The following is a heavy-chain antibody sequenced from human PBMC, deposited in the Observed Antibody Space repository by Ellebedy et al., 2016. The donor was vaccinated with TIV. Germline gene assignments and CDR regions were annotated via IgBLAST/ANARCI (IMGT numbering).Heavy chain of an antibody. CDR3: ARAGAIGTVDY. D-gene: IGHD1-1*01. CDR2: INQDGSQT. Sequence: GESLKISCATSGFTFSIYWMSWVRQTPGKGLEWVANINQDGSQTYYVDSMEGRFTISRDNARNSLYLQMNTLRAEDTAVYYCARAGAIGTVDYWGQGTLVTVSP. V-gene: IGHV3-7*01. J-gene: IGHJ4*02. CDR1: GFTFSIYW.